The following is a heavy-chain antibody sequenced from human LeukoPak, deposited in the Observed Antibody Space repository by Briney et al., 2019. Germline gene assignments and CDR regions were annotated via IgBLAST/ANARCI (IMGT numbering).Heavy chain of an antibody. CDR3: ARDRHYDSSGYYYEGWFDP. D-gene: IGHD3-22*01. CDR1: GGTFSSYA. CDR2: IIPIFGTA. Sequence: SVKVSCKASGGTFSSYAISWVRQAPGQGLEWMGGIIPIFGTANYAQKFQGRVTITADESTSTAYMELSSLRSEDTAVYYCARDRHYDSSGYYYEGWFDPWGQGTLVTVSS. J-gene: IGHJ5*02. V-gene: IGHV1-69*13.